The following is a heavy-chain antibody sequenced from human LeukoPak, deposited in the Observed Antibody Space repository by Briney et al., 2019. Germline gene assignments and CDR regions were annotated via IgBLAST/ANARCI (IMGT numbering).Heavy chain of an antibody. J-gene: IGHJ5*02. Sequence: SETVSCMDSGGTFGIYGMRWVRQAPGQGLEWMGGIIPTYRTPTYAERFQGRVTITTDDSTSTVYMEVSSLTSEDTAVYYCARGATGTTFYHRLDPWGQGTLVTVSS. CDR2: IIPTYRTP. V-gene: IGHV1-69*05. D-gene: IGHD1-7*01. CDR1: GGTFGIYG. CDR3: ARGATGTTFYHRLDP.